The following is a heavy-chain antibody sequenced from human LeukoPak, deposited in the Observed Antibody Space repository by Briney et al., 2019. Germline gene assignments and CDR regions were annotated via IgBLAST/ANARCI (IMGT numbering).Heavy chain of an antibody. D-gene: IGHD5-24*01. V-gene: IGHV3-74*01. CDR3: ARGTWATLYYYYMDV. CDR1: GFTFSSYW. CDR2: INSDGSST. Sequence: GGSLRLSCAASGFTFSSYWMHWVRHAPGKGLVWVSRINSDGSSTSYADSVKGRFTISRDNAKNTLYLQMNSLRAEDTAVYYCARGTWATLYYYYMDVWGKGTTVTVSS. J-gene: IGHJ6*03.